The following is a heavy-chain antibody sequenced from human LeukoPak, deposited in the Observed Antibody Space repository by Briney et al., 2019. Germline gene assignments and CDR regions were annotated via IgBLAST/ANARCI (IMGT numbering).Heavy chain of an antibody. CDR2: INPEGSEK. Sequence: GGSLRLSCAVSGLTFSSSWMDWVRQAPGKGLEWVASINPEGSEKYSADSVKGRFTISRDNAKNSLYLQMDSLRVEDTAFYYCARGLAYSRLDYWGQGMLVTVSS. CDR3: ARGLAYSRLDY. V-gene: IGHV3-7*01. D-gene: IGHD5-18*01. CDR1: GLTFSSSW. J-gene: IGHJ4*02.